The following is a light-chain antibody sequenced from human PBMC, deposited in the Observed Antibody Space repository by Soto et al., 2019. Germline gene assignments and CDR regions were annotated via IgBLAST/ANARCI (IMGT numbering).Light chain of an antibody. Sequence: EIVMTQSPATLSVSPGERATLSCRASQSVSGNLAWYQQKPGQAPRLLIYGASTRATGIPARFSGSGSGTEFTPAMSSLQSEDFAVYSCQQYNNWPPKTLGQGAKLEIK. J-gene: IGKJ2*01. CDR3: QQYNNWPPKT. CDR1: QSVSGN. V-gene: IGKV3-15*01. CDR2: GAS.